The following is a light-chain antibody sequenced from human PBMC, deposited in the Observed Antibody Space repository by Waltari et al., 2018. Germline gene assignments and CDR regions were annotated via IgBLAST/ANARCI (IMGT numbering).Light chain of an antibody. CDR1: QSITNNY. V-gene: IGKV3-20*01. J-gene: IGKJ4*01. CDR3: HQAATSPLT. Sequence: EIVLTQSPGTLSLSPGEGATLSCRASQSITNNYLAWYQQKHGQAPRLLIDEASRRATGIPDRFSGSGSGTDFTLTISRLEPEDFAVYYCHQAATSPLTFGGGTKVEIK. CDR2: EAS.